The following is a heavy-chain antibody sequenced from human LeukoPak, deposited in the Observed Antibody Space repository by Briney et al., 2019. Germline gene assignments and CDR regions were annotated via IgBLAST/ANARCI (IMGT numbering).Heavy chain of an antibody. CDR3: ARGSPLDWYFDL. V-gene: IGHV4-59*01. CDR1: GGSISRYY. J-gene: IGHJ2*01. CDR2: IYYSGSA. Sequence: SETLSLTCTVSGGSISRYYWSWIRQPPGKGLEWSGYIYYSGSANYNPSLKSRVTISVDTSKNQFSLRLTSVTAADTAVYYCARGSPLDWYFDLWGRGTLVSVSS.